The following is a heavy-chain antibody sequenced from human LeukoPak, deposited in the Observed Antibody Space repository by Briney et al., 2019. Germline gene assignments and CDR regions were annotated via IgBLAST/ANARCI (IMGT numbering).Heavy chain of an antibody. D-gene: IGHD5-18*01. CDR3: AGSTAMVTLHWFDP. CDR1: GGSISSSSYY. V-gene: IGHV4-39*07. Sequence: SETLSLTCTVSGGSISSSSYYWGWIRQPPGKGLEWIGSIYYSGSTYYNPSLKSRVTISVDTSKNQFSLKLSSVTAADTAVYYCAGSTAMVTLHWFDPWGQGTLVTVSS. J-gene: IGHJ5*02. CDR2: IYYSGST.